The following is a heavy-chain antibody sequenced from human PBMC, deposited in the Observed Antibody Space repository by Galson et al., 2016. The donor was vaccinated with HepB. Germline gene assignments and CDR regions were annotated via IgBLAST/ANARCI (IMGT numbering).Heavy chain of an antibody. D-gene: IGHD3-10*01. CDR3: VRTITPAPIPLFDY. J-gene: IGHJ4*02. V-gene: IGHV3-74*01. CDR2: INGDESST. Sequence: SLRLSCAVSGFAFTRYWMHWVRQAPGKGLVWVSRINGDESSTTYADSVKGRFTISRDNAKNTLHLQMNSLRAEDTAVYYCVRTITPAPIPLFDYWGQGTLVTVSS. CDR1: GFAFTRYW.